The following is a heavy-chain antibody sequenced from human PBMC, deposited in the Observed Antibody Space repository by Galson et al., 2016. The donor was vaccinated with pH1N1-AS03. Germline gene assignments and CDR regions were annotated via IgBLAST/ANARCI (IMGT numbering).Heavy chain of an antibody. Sequence: SLRLSCAASGFTLSLFSMNWVRQAPGKGLEWVSAITANGEKAYYADSVKGRFTFLRDNSKNMLYLEMNSLRAEDTAIYFCAKDRGGAHLSGVDATDYWGQGTLVIVPS. CDR2: ITANGEKA. D-gene: IGHD3-3*01. CDR3: AKDRGGAHLSGVDATDY. V-gene: IGHV3-23*01. CDR1: GFTLSLFS. J-gene: IGHJ4*02.